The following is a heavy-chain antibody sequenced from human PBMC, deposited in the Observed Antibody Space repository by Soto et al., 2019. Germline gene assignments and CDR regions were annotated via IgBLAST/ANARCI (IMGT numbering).Heavy chain of an antibody. CDR1: GFTFSSYD. J-gene: IGHJ3*02. D-gene: IGHD3-10*01. Sequence: GGSLRLSCAASGFTFSSYDMHWVRQATGKGLEWVSAIGTAGDTYYPGSVKGRFTISRENAKNSLYLQMNSLRAEDTAVYYCARGVRPGLVAFDIWGQGTMVTVSS. V-gene: IGHV3-13*01. CDR2: IGTAGDT. CDR3: ARGVRPGLVAFDI.